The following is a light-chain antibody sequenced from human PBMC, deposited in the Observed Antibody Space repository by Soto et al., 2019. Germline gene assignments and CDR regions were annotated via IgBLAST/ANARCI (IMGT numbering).Light chain of an antibody. CDR1: QGISXF. V-gene: IGKV1-27*01. CDR3: QKYNTAPFT. CDR2: AAS. J-gene: IGKJ3*01. Sequence: DIQMAQSPSSLSXXXXXXVTITCRASQGISXFLAWYQQKPGKVPQLLLHAASTLQSGVPSLFSGSGSGTDFTLTINSLQTEDGGTYYCQKYNTAPFTFGPGTKV.